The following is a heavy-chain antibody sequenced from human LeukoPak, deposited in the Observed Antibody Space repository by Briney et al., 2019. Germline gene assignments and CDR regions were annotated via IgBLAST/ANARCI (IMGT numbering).Heavy chain of an antibody. CDR2: ISGGAGTP. J-gene: IGHJ4*02. CDR1: GFTFSNYA. CDR3: AKRRTTVITMDYFDY. V-gene: IGHV3-23*01. Sequence: GGSLRLSCATSGFTFSNYAMSWVRQAPGKWLEWVSGISGGAGTPYYADSVKGRFTISRDNSKNTLYLQMSSLRAVDTAVYNCAKRRTTVITMDYFDYWGQGTLVTVSS. D-gene: IGHD4-17*01.